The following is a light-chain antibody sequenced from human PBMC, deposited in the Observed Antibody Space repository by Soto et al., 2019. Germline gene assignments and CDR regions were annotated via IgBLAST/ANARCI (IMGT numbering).Light chain of an antibody. J-gene: IGLJ3*02. Sequence: QSVLTQPPSVSAAPGQKVTISCSGRSSNIGNNYVSWYQQLPGIAPKVLIYDNDKRPSGIPDRFSGSKSGTSATLGITGLQTGDEADYYCGTWDSSLSAVVFGGGTKLTVL. V-gene: IGLV1-51*01. CDR3: GTWDSSLSAVV. CDR2: DND. CDR1: SSNIGNNY.